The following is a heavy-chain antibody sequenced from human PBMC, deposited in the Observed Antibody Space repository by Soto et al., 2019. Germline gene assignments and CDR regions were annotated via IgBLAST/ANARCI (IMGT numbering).Heavy chain of an antibody. CDR3: AREGGADAFDI. V-gene: IGHV3-48*03. CDR1: GFTFSSYE. D-gene: IGHD3-16*01. CDR2: IGISGTTI. Sequence: EVQLVESGGGLVQPGGSLRLSCAASGFTFSSYEMTWVRQAPGKGLEWVSYIGISGTTIYSADSVKGRFTISRDNAKNSLSLQMHSLIAEDTAVYYCAREGGADAFDIWGQGTMVTVSS. J-gene: IGHJ3*02.